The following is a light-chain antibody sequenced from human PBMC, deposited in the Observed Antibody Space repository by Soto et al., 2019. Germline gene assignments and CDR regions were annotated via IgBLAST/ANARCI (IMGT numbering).Light chain of an antibody. CDR3: QQRSNSPPYT. V-gene: IGKV3-20*01. CDR1: QSVSSSY. J-gene: IGKJ5*01. Sequence: EIVLTQSPGTLSLSPGERATLSCRASQSVSSSYLAWYHQKPGQAPRLLIYGASSRPTGIPDRFSGSGSGTDFTLTISSLEPEDFAVYYCQQRSNSPPYTFGQGTRLEIK. CDR2: GAS.